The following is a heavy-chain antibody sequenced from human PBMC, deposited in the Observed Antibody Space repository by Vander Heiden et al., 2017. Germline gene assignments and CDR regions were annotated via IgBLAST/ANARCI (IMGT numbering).Heavy chain of an antibody. J-gene: IGHJ4*02. V-gene: IGHV1-69*01. D-gene: IGHD3-3*01. CDR3: ARQKRFLGPVDS. CDR2: IIPRFASA. CDR1: GGTFSNYT. Sequence: QVQLVQSGAEVKEPGSSVKVSCKASGGTFSNYTISWVRQAPGQGLEWMEGIIPRFASATYPQKFQGRVTITADESTTTAYMELSSLRSEDSALYFCARQKRFLGPVDSWGQGTLVTVSS.